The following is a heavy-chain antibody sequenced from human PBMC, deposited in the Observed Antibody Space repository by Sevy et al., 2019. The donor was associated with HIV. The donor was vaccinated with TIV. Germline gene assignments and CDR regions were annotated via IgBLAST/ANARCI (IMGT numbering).Heavy chain of an antibody. Sequence: GGSLRLSCAASGFTFSSYGMHWVRQAPGKGLEWVAVIWYDGSNKYYADSVKGRFTISRDNSKNTLYLQMNSLRAEDKAVYYCARVGITGTTGIDYWGQGTLVTVSS. CDR3: ARVGITGTTGIDY. CDR1: GFTFSSYG. CDR2: IWYDGSNK. V-gene: IGHV3-33*01. J-gene: IGHJ4*02. D-gene: IGHD1-7*01.